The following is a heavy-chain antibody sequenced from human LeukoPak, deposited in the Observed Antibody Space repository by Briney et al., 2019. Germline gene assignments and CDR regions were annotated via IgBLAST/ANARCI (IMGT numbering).Heavy chain of an antibody. CDR3: ARHFRVGPRGYPNWFDP. D-gene: IGHD5-18*01. Sequence: PSETLSLTCTVSGGSIRSSSYYWGWIRQSPGQGLEWIGSIYYTGSTDYNPSLKSRVTISVDTSKNQFSLKLSSVTAADTAVYYCARHFRVGPRGYPNWFDPWGQGTLVTVSS. CDR2: IYYTGST. J-gene: IGHJ5*02. V-gene: IGHV4-39*01. CDR1: GGSIRSSSYY.